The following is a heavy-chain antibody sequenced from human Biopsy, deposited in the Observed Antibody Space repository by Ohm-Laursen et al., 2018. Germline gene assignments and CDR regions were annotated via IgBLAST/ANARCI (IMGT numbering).Heavy chain of an antibody. V-gene: IGHV4-39*01. J-gene: IGHJ5*02. Sequence: GTLSLTYTVSGGSVCSNVAYWAWTRQPPGKGLESIGSIFYSGITYYNPSLQSRVTMTVDTSKNQYTLNLTSGTAADTAVYYCARHPTGFWFDPWGQGTLVIVSS. CDR2: IFYSGIT. CDR1: GGSVCSNVAY. CDR3: ARHPTGFWFDP.